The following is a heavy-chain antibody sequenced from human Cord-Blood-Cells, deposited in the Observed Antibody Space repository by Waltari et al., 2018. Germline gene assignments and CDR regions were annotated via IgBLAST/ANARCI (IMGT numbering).Heavy chain of an antibody. J-gene: IGHJ3*02. D-gene: IGHD2-2*01. CDR3: AAGGVPAAPTAFDI. V-gene: IGHV1-58*01. CDR1: GCTFTSSA. CDR2: IVVGSGNT. Sequence: QMQLVQSGPEVKKPGTSVKVFCKASGCTFTSSAVQWVRQGRGQRLEWRGWIVVGSGNTNYAQKFQERVTITRDMSTSTAYMALSSLRSEDTAVYYGAAGGVPAAPTAFDIWGQGTMVTVSS.